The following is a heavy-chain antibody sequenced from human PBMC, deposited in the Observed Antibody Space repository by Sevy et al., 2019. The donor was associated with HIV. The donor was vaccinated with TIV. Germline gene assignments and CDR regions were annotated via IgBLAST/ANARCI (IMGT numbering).Heavy chain of an antibody. CDR2: IKEDGSAE. J-gene: IGHJ4*02. CDR3: ARDSPGYGAYDY. CDR1: GFTFSGYW. V-gene: IGHV3-7*01. Sequence: GGSQRLSCAASGFTFSGYWMTWVRQAPGKGLEWVANIKEDGSAEYYVDSVKGRFTISRDNAKNSLFLQLNSLRVEDTAMYYCARDSPGYGAYDYLGQGTLVTVSS. D-gene: IGHD5-18*01.